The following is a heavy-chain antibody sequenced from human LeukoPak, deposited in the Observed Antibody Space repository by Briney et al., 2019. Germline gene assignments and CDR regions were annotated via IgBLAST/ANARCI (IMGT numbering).Heavy chain of an antibody. D-gene: IGHD1-20*01. Sequence: GGSLRLSCAASGFGVSSNYMYWVRQAPGKELEWVSVIYSGGSTNYAGSVKGRFTVSRDTSKNTLYLQMNSLRDEDTAVYYCARDSDGISGVRSLGYWGQGTLVTVSS. CDR1: GFGVSSNY. CDR2: IYSGGST. CDR3: ARDSDGISGVRSLGY. V-gene: IGHV3-53*01. J-gene: IGHJ4*02.